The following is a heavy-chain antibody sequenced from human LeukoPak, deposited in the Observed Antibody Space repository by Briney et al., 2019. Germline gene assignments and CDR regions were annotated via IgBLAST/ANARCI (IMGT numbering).Heavy chain of an antibody. J-gene: IGHJ4*02. CDR1: GFTFTRNA. CDR3: AKAHCSSTSCSRADN. CDR2: IDGSGGTT. V-gene: IGHV3-23*01. D-gene: IGHD2-2*01. Sequence: PGGSLRLSCAASGFTFTRNAMAWVHQAPGKGLEWVSAIDGSGGTTFYADSVKGRVTISRVQSTNTVYLQMNSLRADDTAVYYCAKAHCSSTSCSRADNWGQGTLVTVSS.